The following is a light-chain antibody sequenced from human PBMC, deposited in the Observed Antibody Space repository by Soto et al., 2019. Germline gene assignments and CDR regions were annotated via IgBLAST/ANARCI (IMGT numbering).Light chain of an antibody. V-gene: IGLV2-14*01. J-gene: IGLJ1*01. CDR2: EVS. CDR3: SSYTSSTTYTYV. Sequence: QSVLTQPASVSGSPGQSITISCTGTSNDVGGYNYVSWYQQHPGMAPKLMIYEVSNRPSGVSNRFSGSKSGNTASLTISGLQAEDEADYYCSSYTSSTTYTYVFGTGTRSPS. CDR1: SNDVGGYNY.